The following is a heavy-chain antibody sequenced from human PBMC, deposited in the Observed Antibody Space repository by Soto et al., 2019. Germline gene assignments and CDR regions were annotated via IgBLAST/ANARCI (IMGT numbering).Heavy chain of an antibody. CDR1: GFTFSNAW. V-gene: IGHV3-15*01. Sequence: GGSLRLSCAASGFTFSNAWMSCVRQAPGKGLEWVGRIKSKTDGGTTDYAAPVKGRFTISRDDSKNTLYLQMNSLKTEDTAVYYCTTGPYSGYDFDDGFDYWGQGTLVTVSS. CDR3: TTGPYSGYDFDDGFDY. D-gene: IGHD5-12*01. CDR2: IKSKTDGGTT. J-gene: IGHJ4*02.